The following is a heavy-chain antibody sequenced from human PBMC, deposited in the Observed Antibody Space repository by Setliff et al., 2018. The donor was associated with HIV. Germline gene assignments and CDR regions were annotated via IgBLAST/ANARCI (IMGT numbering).Heavy chain of an antibody. D-gene: IGHD3-10*01. CDR1: GYTFSNYG. Sequence: ASVKVSCKASGYTFSNYGISWVRQAPGQGLEWMGWISPYNGNTNYVQKLQGRVTITTDTSTSTAYMEVMSLTSDDTAVYYCARDGFYYGPGGFHNGGLDYWGQGTPVTVSS. CDR3: ARDGFYYGPGGFHNGGLDY. CDR2: ISPYNGNT. J-gene: IGHJ4*02. V-gene: IGHV1-18*01.